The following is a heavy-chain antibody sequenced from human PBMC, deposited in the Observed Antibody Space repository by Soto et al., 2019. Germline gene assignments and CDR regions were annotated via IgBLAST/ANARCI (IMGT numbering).Heavy chain of an antibody. CDR2: IYSGGST. V-gene: IGHV3-66*01. CDR3: ARARGSSFLKDY. CDR1: GFTVSSNY. D-gene: IGHD6-6*01. Sequence: GGSLRLSCAASGFTVSSNYMSWVRQAPGKGLEWVSVIYSGGSTYYADSVKGRFTISRDNSKNTLYLQMNSLRAEDTAVYYCARARGSSFLKDYWGQGTLVTVSS. J-gene: IGHJ4*02.